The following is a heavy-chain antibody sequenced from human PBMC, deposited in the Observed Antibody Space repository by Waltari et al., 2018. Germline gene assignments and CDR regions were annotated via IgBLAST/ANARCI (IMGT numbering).Heavy chain of an antibody. Sequence: QVQLVESGGGVVPPGRSLRLSCAASGFFFNPYGMHWVRQASGKGLEWVAVVWFDGSKEFYADSVKGRFIISRDDSNNIVYLQMNALRAEDTAVYHCVRDVDTSSHLNRFDPWGQGTLVTVSS. CDR1: GFFFNPYG. D-gene: IGHD3-22*01. CDR3: VRDVDTSSHLNRFDP. J-gene: IGHJ5*02. V-gene: IGHV3-33*01. CDR2: VWFDGSKE.